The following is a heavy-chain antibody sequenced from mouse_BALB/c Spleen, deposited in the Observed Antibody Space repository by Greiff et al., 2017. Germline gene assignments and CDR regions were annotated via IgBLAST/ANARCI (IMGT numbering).Heavy chain of an antibody. D-gene: IGHD2-3*01. Sequence: EVQLKQSGAELVRPGALVKLSCKASGFNIKDYYMHWVKQRPEQGLEWIGWIDPENGNTIYDPKFQGKASITADTSSNTAYLQLSSLTSEDTAVYYCARSRDGWFAYWGQGTLVTVSA. CDR3: ARSRDGWFAY. CDR1: GFNIKDYY. J-gene: IGHJ3*01. V-gene: IGHV14-1*02. CDR2: IDPENGNT.